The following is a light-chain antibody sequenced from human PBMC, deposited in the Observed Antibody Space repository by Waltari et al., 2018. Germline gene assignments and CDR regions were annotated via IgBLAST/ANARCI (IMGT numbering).Light chain of an antibody. Sequence: QSALTQPASVSGSPGQSITISCTGTSDDIGRYNYVSWYQLHPGKAPKLIIYEVKYRPSGVSSRFSCSRSANTASLTISGLQAEDEADYCCSAYTTSNTLVFGTGTYVTVL. CDR3: SAYTTSNTLV. CDR2: EVK. J-gene: IGLJ1*01. V-gene: IGLV2-14*01. CDR1: SDDIGRYNY.